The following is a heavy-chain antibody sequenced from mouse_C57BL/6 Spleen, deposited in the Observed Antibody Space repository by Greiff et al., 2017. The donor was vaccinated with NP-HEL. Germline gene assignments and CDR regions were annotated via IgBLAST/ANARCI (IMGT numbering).Heavy chain of an antibody. D-gene: IGHD2-3*01. V-gene: IGHV1-42*01. CDR1: GYSFTGYY. J-gene: IGHJ2*01. CDR3: ARPRSSDGYYASFDY. CDR2: INPSTGGT. Sequence: VQLQQSGPELVKPGASVKISCKASGYSFTGYYMNWVKQSPEKSLEWIGEINPSTGGTTYNQKFKAKATLTVDKSSSTAYMQLKSLTSEDSAVYYCARPRSSDGYYASFDYWGQGTTLTVSS.